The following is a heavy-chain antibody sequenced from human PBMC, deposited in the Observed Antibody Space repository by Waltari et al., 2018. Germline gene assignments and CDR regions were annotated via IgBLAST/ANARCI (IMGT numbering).Heavy chain of an antibody. CDR3: AGITF. J-gene: IGHJ4*02. CDR1: GFTFDDYA. CDR2: ISWNIGSI. V-gene: IGHV3-9*01. Sequence: EVQLVESGGGLVQPGRSMRHSCAASGFTFDDYAMHWVRQAPGKGLEWVSGISWNIGSIGYSDSVKGRFTIARDNAKNSLYLQMNSLSAEDTALYYCAGITFWGQGTLFTVSS. D-gene: IGHD1-20*01.